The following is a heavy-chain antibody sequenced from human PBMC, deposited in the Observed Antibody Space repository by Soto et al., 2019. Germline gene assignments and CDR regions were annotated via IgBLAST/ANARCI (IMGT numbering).Heavy chain of an antibody. CDR1: GFTFSSDA. J-gene: IGHJ6*02. V-gene: IGHV3-23*01. D-gene: IGHD3-3*01. CDR2: ISGSGGST. Sequence: WGSLRLSCAASGFTFSSDAMSWVRQPQGKGMEWVSAISGSGGSTYYADSVKGRYIISRDNSKNTLYLQMNSVRAEDAAVYYCAKEGDSWNHGDDFWSDYYYYGMYDWGQGATVPVS. CDR3: AKEGDSWNHGDDFWSDYYYYGMYD.